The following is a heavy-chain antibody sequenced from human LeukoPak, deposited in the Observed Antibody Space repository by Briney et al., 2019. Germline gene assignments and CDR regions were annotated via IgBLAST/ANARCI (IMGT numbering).Heavy chain of an antibody. J-gene: IGHJ4*02. CDR2: MYHRGGPN. D-gene: IGHD2-21*02. CDR3: AKDMYCGGDCLDS. CDR1: GYSINCGYY. V-gene: IGHV4-38-2*02. Sequence: SETLSLTCTVSGYSINCGYYWGWIRQPPGTGLEWIWRMYHRGGPNYYNPSLKSRVTISVDMSKNQYSLKLSSVTAADTAVYYCAKDMYCGGDCLDSWGQATLVTVSS.